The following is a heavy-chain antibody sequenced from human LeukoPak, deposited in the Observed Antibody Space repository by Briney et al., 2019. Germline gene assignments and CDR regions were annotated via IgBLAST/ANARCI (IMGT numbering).Heavy chain of an antibody. Sequence: GGSLRLSCAASGFTFSSYAMSWVRQAPGKGLEWVSAISGSGGTTYYADSVKGRFTVSRDNSKNTLYLQMNSLRAEDTAVYYCAPRFGELDYWGQGTLVTVSS. V-gene: IGHV3-23*01. CDR1: GFTFSSYA. CDR3: APRFGELDY. D-gene: IGHD3-10*01. CDR2: ISGSGGTT. J-gene: IGHJ4*02.